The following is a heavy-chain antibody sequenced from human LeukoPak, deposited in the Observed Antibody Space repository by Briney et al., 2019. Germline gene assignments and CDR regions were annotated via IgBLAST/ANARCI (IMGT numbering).Heavy chain of an antibody. V-gene: IGHV3-7*01. D-gene: IGHD3-22*01. CDR2: IKQDGSEK. J-gene: IGHJ3*02. CDR3: ARAVFDYYDSSGYEDAFDI. CDR1: GFTFSSYC. Sequence: PGGSLRLSCAASGFTFSSYCMSWVRQAPGKGLEWVANIKQDGSEKYYVDSVKGRFTISRDNAKNSLYLQMNSLRAEDTAVYYCARAVFDYYDSSGYEDAFDIWGQGTMVTVSS.